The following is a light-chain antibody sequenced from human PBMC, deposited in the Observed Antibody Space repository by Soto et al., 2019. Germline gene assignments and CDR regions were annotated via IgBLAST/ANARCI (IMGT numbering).Light chain of an antibody. V-gene: IGLV2-23*01. CDR1: SSDVGSYNR. Sequence: QSALTQPASVSGSPGQSITISCTGTSSDVGSYNRVSWYQQHPDKAPKLMIYEDIKRPSGVSDRFSGSKSGNTASLTISGLQADDEADYHCWSYAGGNMHGFGTGTKLTVL. CDR3: WSYAGGNMHG. J-gene: IGLJ1*01. CDR2: EDI.